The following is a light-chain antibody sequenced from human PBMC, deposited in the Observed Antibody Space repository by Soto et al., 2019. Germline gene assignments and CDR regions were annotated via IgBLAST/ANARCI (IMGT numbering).Light chain of an antibody. CDR3: TSFTNSGTNV. Sequence: SVLTQPASVSGSPGQSITLSCTGTSNDVGGYNIVSWYQQRPGKAPKLMIYDVSYRPSGVSNRFSGSKSGNTASLTISGLQAEDEGDYYCTSFTNSGTNVFGTGTKSPS. CDR1: SNDVGGYNI. J-gene: IGLJ1*01. V-gene: IGLV2-14*01. CDR2: DVS.